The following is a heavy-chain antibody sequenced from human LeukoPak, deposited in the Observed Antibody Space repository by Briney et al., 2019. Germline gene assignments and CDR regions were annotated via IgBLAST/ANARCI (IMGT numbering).Heavy chain of an antibody. CDR2: IYSNGAT. V-gene: IGHV3-53*01. CDR1: GFTVSSNY. Sequence: PGGSLRLSCAASGFTVSSNYMSWVRQAPGKGLEWVSVIYSNGATYYAESAKGRFTISRDNSKNTLYLQTNSLRAEDTAVYYCARENNYYDSSGSGYWGQGTLVTVSS. J-gene: IGHJ4*02. CDR3: ARENNYYDSSGSGY. D-gene: IGHD3-22*01.